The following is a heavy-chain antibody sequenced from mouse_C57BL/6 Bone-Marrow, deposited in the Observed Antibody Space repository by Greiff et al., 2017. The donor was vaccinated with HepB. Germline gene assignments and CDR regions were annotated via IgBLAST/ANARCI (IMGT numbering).Heavy chain of an antibody. J-gene: IGHJ2*01. CDR3: AREDLQANWDDYFDY. CDR2: IYPGSGST. CDR1: GYTFTSYW. D-gene: IGHD4-1*01. Sequence: QVQLKQSGAELVKPGASVKMSCKASGYTFTSYWITWVKQRPGQGLEWIGDIYPGSGSTNYNEKFKSKATLTVDTSSSTAYMQLSSLTSEDSAVYYCAREDLQANWDDYFDYWGQGTTLTVSS. V-gene: IGHV1-55*01.